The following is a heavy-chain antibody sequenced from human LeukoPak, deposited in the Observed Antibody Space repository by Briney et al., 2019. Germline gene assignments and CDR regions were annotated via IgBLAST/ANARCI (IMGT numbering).Heavy chain of an antibody. Sequence: GGSLRLSCAASGFTFSSYGMHWVRQAPGKGLEWVAVIWYDGSNKYYADSVKGRFTISRDNSKNTLYLQMNSLRAEDTAVYYCARGQSQYYYGIDVWGQGTTVTVSS. CDR3: ARGQSQYYYGIDV. CDR2: IWYDGSNK. J-gene: IGHJ6*02. V-gene: IGHV3-33*01. CDR1: GFTFSSYG.